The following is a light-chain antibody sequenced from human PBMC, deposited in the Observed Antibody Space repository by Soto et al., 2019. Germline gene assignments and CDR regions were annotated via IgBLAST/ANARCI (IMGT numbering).Light chain of an antibody. Sequence: QSVLTQPASVSGSPGQSITISCTGTSSDVGGYNYVSWYQQHPGKAPKLIIYDVSNRPSGVSTRFSGSKSGNTASLTISGLQAEDEADYSCSSYTSTNSWVFGGGTKVTVL. CDR1: SSDVGGYNY. J-gene: IGLJ3*02. V-gene: IGLV2-14*01. CDR3: SSYTSTNSWV. CDR2: DVS.